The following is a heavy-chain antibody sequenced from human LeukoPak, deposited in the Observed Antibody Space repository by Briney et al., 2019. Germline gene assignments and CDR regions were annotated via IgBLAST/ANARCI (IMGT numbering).Heavy chain of an antibody. CDR3: ARLRYTYGKNFDY. CDR1: GFTFRAYW. Sequence: GGSLRLSCAASGFTFRAYWMSWVRQAPGKGLEWVANINQDGNEKDYVDSVKGRFTISRDNARNSLYLQMNTLRAEDTAVYFCARLRYTYGKNFDYWGRGALVTVSS. D-gene: IGHD5-18*01. V-gene: IGHV3-7*01. CDR2: INQDGNEK. J-gene: IGHJ4*02.